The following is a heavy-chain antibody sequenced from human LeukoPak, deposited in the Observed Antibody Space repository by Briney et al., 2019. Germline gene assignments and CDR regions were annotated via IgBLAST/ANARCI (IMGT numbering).Heavy chain of an antibody. Sequence: ASVKVSCKASGGTFSSYGISWVRQAPGQGLEWMGWISAYNGNTNYAQKLQGRVTMTTDTSTSTAYMELRSLRSDDTAVYYCARETPGYCSSTSCYAHYYGMDVWGQGTTVTVSS. CDR3: ARETPGYCSSTSCYAHYYGMDV. CDR2: ISAYNGNT. V-gene: IGHV1-18*01. D-gene: IGHD2-2*01. J-gene: IGHJ6*02. CDR1: GGTFSSYG.